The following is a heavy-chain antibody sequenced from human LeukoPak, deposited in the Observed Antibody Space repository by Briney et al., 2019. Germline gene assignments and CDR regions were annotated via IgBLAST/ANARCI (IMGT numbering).Heavy chain of an antibody. J-gene: IGHJ4*02. D-gene: IGHD6-6*01. CDR2: IYYSGGT. CDR1: GGSISSSSYY. V-gene: IGHV4-39*01. Sequence: SETPSLTCTVSGGSISSSSYYWGWIRQPPGKGLEWIGSIYYSGGTYYNPSLKSRVTISVDTSKNQFSLKLSSVTAADTAVYYCARFSKQLVVGGGLIDYWGQGTLVTVSS. CDR3: ARFSKQLVVGGGLIDY.